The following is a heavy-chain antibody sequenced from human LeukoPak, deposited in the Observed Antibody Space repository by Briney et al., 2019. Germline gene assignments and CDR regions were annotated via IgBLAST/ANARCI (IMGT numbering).Heavy chain of an antibody. D-gene: IGHD4-11*01. J-gene: IGHJ6*02. CDR2: INHSGST. V-gene: IGHV4-34*01. CDR1: GESFSGYY. Sequence: SETLSLTCAVYGESFSGYYWSWIRQPPGKGLEWIGEINHSGSTNYNPSLKSRVTISVDTSKNQFSLMLSSVTAADTAVYYCARRDYSNLNGTDVWGQGTTVTVSS. CDR3: ARRDYSNLNGTDV.